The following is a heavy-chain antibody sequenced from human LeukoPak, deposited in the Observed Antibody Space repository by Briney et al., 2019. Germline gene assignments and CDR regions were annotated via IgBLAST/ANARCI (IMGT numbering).Heavy chain of an antibody. D-gene: IGHD6-19*01. CDR1: GYTFTSYG. V-gene: IGHV1-18*04. Sequence: ASVKVSCKASGYTFTSYGISWVRQAPGQGLEWMGWISAYNGNTNYAQKLRGRVTMTTDTSTSTAYMELRSLRSDDTAVYYCAREVAGTLDNWFDPRGQGTLVTVSS. CDR2: ISAYNGNT. J-gene: IGHJ5*02. CDR3: AREVAGTLDNWFDP.